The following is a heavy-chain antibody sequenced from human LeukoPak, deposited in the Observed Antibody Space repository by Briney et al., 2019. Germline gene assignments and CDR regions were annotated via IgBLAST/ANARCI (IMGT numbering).Heavy chain of an antibody. Sequence: GASVKVSCKASGYTFTHYYMHWVRQVPGQGLEWMGTINPSGGRTSYAQKFQGRATMTRDTSTSTVYMELSSLRTEDTAVFYCARAYTYGLNYWGQGTLVTVSS. D-gene: IGHD5-18*01. CDR2: INPSGGRT. CDR3: ARAYTYGLNY. V-gene: IGHV1-46*01. CDR1: GYTFTHYY. J-gene: IGHJ4*02.